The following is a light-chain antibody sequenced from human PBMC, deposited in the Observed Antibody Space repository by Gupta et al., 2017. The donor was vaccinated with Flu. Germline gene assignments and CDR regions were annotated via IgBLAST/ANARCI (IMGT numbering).Light chain of an antibody. CDR2: DAA. V-gene: IGKV3-11*01. J-gene: IGKJ3*01. Sequence: GQAPRLLIDDAANRATGIPARFSGSGSGTDFTLNISSLEPDDSAVYYCQQRSNRTETFGPGTKVDIK. CDR3: QQRSNRTET.